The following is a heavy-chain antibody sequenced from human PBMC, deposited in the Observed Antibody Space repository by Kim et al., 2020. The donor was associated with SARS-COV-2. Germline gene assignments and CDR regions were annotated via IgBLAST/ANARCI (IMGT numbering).Heavy chain of an antibody. D-gene: IGHD5-12*01. CDR3: AKDRVRMVATLSDFDY. J-gene: IGHJ4*02. Sequence: GGSLRLSCAASGFTFSSYAMSWVRQAPGKGLEWVSAISGSGGSTYYADSVKGRFIISRDNSKNTLYLQMNSLRAEDTAVYYCAKDRVRMVATLSDFDYWGQGTLVTVSS. V-gene: IGHV3-23*01. CDR2: ISGSGGST. CDR1: GFTFSSYA.